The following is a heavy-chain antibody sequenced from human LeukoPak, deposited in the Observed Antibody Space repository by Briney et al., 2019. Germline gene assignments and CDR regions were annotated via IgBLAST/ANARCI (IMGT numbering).Heavy chain of an antibody. V-gene: IGHV4-39*01. J-gene: IGHJ4*02. D-gene: IGHD3-3*01. CDR1: GGSISSSSYC. CDR3: ASTIFGVVYYFDY. Sequence: SETLSLTCTVSGGSISSSSYCWGWIRQPPGKGLEWIGSIYYSGSTYYNPSLKSRVTISVDTSKDQFSLKLSSVTAADTAVYYCASTIFGVVYYFDYWGQGTLVTVSS. CDR2: IYYSGST.